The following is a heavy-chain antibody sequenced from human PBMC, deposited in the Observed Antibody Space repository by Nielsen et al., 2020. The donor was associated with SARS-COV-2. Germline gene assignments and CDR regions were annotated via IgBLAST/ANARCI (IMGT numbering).Heavy chain of an antibody. D-gene: IGHD6-25*01. Sequence: GESLKISCAASGFTFGSYGMHWVRQAPGKGLEWLAVIWYDGSEIYYADSVNGRFTISRDTSKNTLYLQMNSLRVEDTAVYYCTGAPYSSGDFDFWGQGTLVTVSS. CDR2: IWYDGSEI. J-gene: IGHJ4*02. CDR1: GFTFGSYG. V-gene: IGHV3-33*01. CDR3: TGAPYSSGDFDF.